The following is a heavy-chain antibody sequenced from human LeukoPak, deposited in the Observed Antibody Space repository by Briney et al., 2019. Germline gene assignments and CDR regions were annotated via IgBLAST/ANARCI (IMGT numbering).Heavy chain of an antibody. CDR2: IGSTGYTK. D-gene: IGHD1-26*01. CDR1: GFTVGAYE. V-gene: IGHV3-48*03. J-gene: IGHJ3*02. CDR3: ARDGTRGVADAFDI. Sequence: PGGSLRLSCAASGFTVGAYEMNWVRQAPGKGLEWVSHIGSTGYTKYYADSVKDRFTISKDNTRNSLYLQMNNPRVEDTAVYYCARDGTRGVADAFDIWGQGTVVTVSS.